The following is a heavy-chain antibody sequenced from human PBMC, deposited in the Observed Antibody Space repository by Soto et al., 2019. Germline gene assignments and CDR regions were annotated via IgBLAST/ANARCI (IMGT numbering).Heavy chain of an antibody. J-gene: IGHJ5*02. CDR3: AADHRRDRSSYYYDSSGYYISVGFDP. Sequence: ASVKVSCKLSGFTFPSSSVQWVRRARGQRLEWIGCIVVGSGNTNYAQKFQERVTITRDMSTSTAYMELSSLRSEDTAVYYCAADHRRDRSSYYYDSSGYYISVGFDPWGQGTLVTVSS. V-gene: IGHV1-58*01. CDR1: GFTFPSSS. CDR2: IVVGSGNT. D-gene: IGHD3-22*01.